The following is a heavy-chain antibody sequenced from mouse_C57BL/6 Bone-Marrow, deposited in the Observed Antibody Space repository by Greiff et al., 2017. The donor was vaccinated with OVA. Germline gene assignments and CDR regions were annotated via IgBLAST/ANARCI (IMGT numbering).Heavy chain of an antibody. Sequence: VKLEESGPELVKPGASVKISCKASGYAFSSSWMNWVKQRPGKGLEWIGRIYPGDGDTNYNGKFKGKATLTADKSSSTAYMQLSSLTSEDSAVYFCARSLQFITTVVAFDYWGQGTTLTVSS. CDR3: ARSLQFITTVVAFDY. D-gene: IGHD1-1*01. J-gene: IGHJ2*01. V-gene: IGHV1-82*01. CDR2: IYPGDGDT. CDR1: GYAFSSSW.